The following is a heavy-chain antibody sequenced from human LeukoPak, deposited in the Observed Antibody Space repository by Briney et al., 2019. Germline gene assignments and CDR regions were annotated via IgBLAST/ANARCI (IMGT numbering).Heavy chain of an antibody. Sequence: PGGSLRLSCADSGFTVSSNYMRGVRQAPGKGLEWVSVIYSGGSTHYADSVKGRFTISRDNSKNTLYLQMNSLRAEDTAVYYCARDRLHYDSLTGYPADWGQGTLVTVSS. D-gene: IGHD3-9*01. J-gene: IGHJ4*02. V-gene: IGHV3-66*01. CDR1: GFTVSSNY. CDR2: IYSGGST. CDR3: ARDRLHYDSLTGYPAD.